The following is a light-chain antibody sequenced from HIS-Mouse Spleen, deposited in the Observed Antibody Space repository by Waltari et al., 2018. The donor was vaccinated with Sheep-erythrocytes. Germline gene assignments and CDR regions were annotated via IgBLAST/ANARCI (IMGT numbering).Light chain of an antibody. CDR3: AAWDDSLNGPV. Sequence: QSVLTQPPSASGTPGQRVTISCSGSGPNIGSNPVNWYQQLPGTAPKPPIYSNNQRPSGLPDRLSGSNPGTSASRAISGLQSEDEADYYCAAWDDSLNGPVFGGGTKLTVL. CDR1: GPNIGSNP. J-gene: IGLJ3*02. CDR2: SNN. V-gene: IGLV1-44*01.